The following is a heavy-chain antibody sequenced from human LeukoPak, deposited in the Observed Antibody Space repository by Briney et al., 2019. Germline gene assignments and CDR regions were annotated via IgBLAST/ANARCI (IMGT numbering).Heavy chain of an antibody. CDR3: ARGRRSDSSRPPYYYGMDV. CDR1: GGSFSGYY. Sequence: SETLSLTCAVYGGSFSGYYWSWIRQPPGKGLEWIGEINHRGSTNYNPSLKSRVTISVDTSKNQFSLKLSSVTAADTAVYYCARGRRSDSSRPPYYYGMDVWGQGTTVTVSS. D-gene: IGHD6-13*01. J-gene: IGHJ6*02. CDR2: INHRGST. V-gene: IGHV4-34*01.